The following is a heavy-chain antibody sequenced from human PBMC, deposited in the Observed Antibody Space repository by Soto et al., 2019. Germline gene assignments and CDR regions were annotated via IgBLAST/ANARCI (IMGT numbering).Heavy chain of an antibody. V-gene: IGHV3-73*01. Sequence: GGSLRLSCAASGFNFSGSSMHWVRQASGKGLEWVGRIRSKANSYATAYAASVKGRFTISRDDSKNTAYLQMNSLKTEDTAVYYCTRHAPNSDYDILTGSSCFDYWGQGTLVTVS. CDR3: TRHAPNSDYDILTGSSCFDY. D-gene: IGHD3-9*01. J-gene: IGHJ4*02. CDR1: GFNFSGSS. CDR2: IRSKANSYAT.